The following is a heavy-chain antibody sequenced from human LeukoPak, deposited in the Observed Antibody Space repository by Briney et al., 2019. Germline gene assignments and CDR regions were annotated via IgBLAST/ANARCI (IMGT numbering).Heavy chain of an antibody. CDR2: IYYSGNT. Sequence: SETLSLTCTVSGGSISNSDYYWGWIRQPPGKGLEWIGSIYYSGNTYYNPSLKSRVTISVDTSKNQFSLKLSSVTAADTAVYYCARSGTTMVRGVMSFDYWGQGTLVTVSS. V-gene: IGHV4-39*01. CDR3: ARSGTTMVRGVMSFDY. D-gene: IGHD3-10*01. J-gene: IGHJ4*02. CDR1: GGSISNSDYY.